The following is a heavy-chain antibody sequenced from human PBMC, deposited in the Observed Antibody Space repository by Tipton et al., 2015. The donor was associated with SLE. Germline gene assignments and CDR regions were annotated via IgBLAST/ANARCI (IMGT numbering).Heavy chain of an antibody. CDR1: GFTLTNW. CDR3: SRGGRTFDIDY. D-gene: IGHD1/OR15-1a*01. J-gene: IGHJ4*02. V-gene: IGHV3-74*01. Sequence: SLRLSCAASGFTLTNWMHWVRQAPGKGLVWLARISPDGTNRRYADSVEGRFTISRDNAKNMVFLQMNSLRVDDTALYYCSRGGRTFDIDYCGQGTLVTVSS. CDR2: ISPDGTNR.